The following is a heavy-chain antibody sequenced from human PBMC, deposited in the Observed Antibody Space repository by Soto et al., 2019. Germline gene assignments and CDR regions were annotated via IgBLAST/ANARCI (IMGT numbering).Heavy chain of an antibody. CDR2: ISYDGSNK. Sequence: GGSLRLSCAASGFTFSSYAMHWVRQAPGKGLEWVAVISYDGSNKYYADSVKGRFTISRDNSKNTLYLQMNSLRAEDTAVYYCARGGTQRWLQLSWTGGYYFDYWGQGTLVTVSS. CDR3: ARGGTQRWLQLSWTGGYYFDY. CDR1: GFTFSSYA. D-gene: IGHD5-12*01. J-gene: IGHJ4*02. V-gene: IGHV3-30-3*01.